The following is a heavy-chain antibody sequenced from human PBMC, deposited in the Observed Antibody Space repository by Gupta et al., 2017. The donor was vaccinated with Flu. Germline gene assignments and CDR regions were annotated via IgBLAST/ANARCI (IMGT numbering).Heavy chain of an antibody. CDR3: VKDRETSGWDGMDV. Sequence: ASRFTFNSDDMHWVRQAPGKGLEWVSAINAAGDTYYSDSVKGRFTISRENAKKSLYLQMNSLRDGDTAVYYCVKDRETSGWDGMDVWGQGTTVTVSS. V-gene: IGHV3-13*01. CDR2: INAAGDT. J-gene: IGHJ6*02. D-gene: IGHD6-19*01. CDR1: RFTFNSDD.